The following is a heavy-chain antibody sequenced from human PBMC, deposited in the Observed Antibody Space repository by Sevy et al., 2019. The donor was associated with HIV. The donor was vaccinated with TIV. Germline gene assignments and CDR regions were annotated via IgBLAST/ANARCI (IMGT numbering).Heavy chain of an antibody. J-gene: IGHJ3*02. D-gene: IGHD4-17*01. V-gene: IGHV4-38-2*02. Sequence: SETLSLTCTISGYSIRSGYYWGWIRQPPGRGLEWIGSMYHSGTTYYNASLKSRVTISADTSKNQFSLKLTSVTAADTAIYHCAAMSTVTKVDALDIWGQGTMVTVS. CDR1: GYSIRSGYY. CDR3: AAMSTVTKVDALDI. CDR2: MYHSGTT.